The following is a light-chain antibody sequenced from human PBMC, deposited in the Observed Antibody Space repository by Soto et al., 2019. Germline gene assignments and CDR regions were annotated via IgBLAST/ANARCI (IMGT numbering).Light chain of an antibody. Sequence: EIVLTQSPGTLSLSPGERATLSCRASQSVSSNYLAWYQQNPGQAPRLLIHDTSTRATGIPDRFSGSGSGTEFTLTISSLEPEDLAVYYCQQYGNSPWTFGQGTKVDIK. V-gene: IGKV3-20*01. CDR3: QQYGNSPWT. J-gene: IGKJ1*01. CDR1: QSVSSNY. CDR2: DTS.